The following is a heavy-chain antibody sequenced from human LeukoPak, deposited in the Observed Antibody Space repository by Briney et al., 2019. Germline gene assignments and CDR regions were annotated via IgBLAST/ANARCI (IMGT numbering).Heavy chain of an antibody. J-gene: IGHJ4*02. CDR1: GFTFSKFA. CDR3: DKDNTIESRPVFDK. CDR2: ISSDGYST. D-gene: IGHD6-6*01. Sequence: PGGSLTLFCVASGFTFSKFARQWVRQSPGKGLEWVLTISSDGYSTYYAVAEKGRFTISRDNCKNTLYLHTKSLSAEDTSMYYLDKDNTIESRPVFDKWGQGTLVTVSS. V-gene: IGHV3-23*01.